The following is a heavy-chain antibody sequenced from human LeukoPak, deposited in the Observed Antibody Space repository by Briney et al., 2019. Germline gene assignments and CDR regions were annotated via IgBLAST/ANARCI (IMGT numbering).Heavy chain of an antibody. CDR1: RYSISTGYY. Sequence: SETLSLTCTVSRYSISTGYYWGWIRQPPGKGLEWIGSIYHSGSTYYNPSLKSRVTISVDTSKNQFSLKLSSVTAADTAVYYCAREGTTYYYDTSGYRPPSGSWGQGTLVTVSS. V-gene: IGHV4-38-2*02. J-gene: IGHJ5*02. CDR2: IYHSGST. CDR3: AREGTTYYYDTSGYRPPSGS. D-gene: IGHD3-22*01.